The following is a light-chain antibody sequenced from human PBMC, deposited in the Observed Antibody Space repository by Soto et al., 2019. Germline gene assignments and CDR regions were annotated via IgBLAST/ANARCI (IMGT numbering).Light chain of an antibody. CDR1: SSDVGTYNY. V-gene: IGLV2-14*01. CDR3: SSYTSITPYV. Sequence: QSVLTQPASVSGSPGQSITISCTGTSSDVGTYNYVSWYQQHPGKAPKLMIYEVSNRPSGVSNRFSGSKSANTASLTISGLQAEDEADYYCSSYTSITPYVFGTGTKVTV. J-gene: IGLJ1*01. CDR2: EVS.